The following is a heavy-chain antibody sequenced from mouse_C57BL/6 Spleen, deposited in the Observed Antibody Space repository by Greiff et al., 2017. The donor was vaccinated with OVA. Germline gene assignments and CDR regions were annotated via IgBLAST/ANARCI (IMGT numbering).Heavy chain of an antibody. J-gene: IGHJ4*01. D-gene: IGHD2-1*01. CDR2: IDPGSGST. V-gene: IGHV1-55*01. Sequence: QVQLQQPGAELVKPGASVKMSCKASGYTFTSYWINWVKQRPGQGLEWIGDIDPGSGSTNYNEKFKSKATLTVDTSSSTAYMQLSSLTSEDSAVYYRARGNCDAMDYWGQGTSVTVSS. CDR3: ARGNCDAMDY. CDR1: GYTFTSYW.